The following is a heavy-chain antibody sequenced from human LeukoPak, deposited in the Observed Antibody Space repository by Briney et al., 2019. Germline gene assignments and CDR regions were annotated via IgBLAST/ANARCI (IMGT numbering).Heavy chain of an antibody. CDR3: ARHASYYYDSSGYYDPPDY. D-gene: IGHD3-22*01. J-gene: IGHJ4*02. Sequence: SETLSLTCTVSGGSISSGSYYWSWIRQPAGKGLEWIGRIYTSGSTNYNPSLKSRVTISVDTSKNQFSLKLSSVTAADTAVYYCARHASYYYDSSGYYDPPDYWGQGTLVTVSS. CDR2: IYTSGST. CDR1: GGSISSGSYY. V-gene: IGHV4-61*02.